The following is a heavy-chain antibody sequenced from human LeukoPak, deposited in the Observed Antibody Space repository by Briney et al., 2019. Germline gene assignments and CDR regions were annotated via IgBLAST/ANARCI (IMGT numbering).Heavy chain of an antibody. CDR1: GFTFSSYA. D-gene: IGHD2-2*02. CDR2: ISYDGSNK. J-gene: IGHJ6*02. CDR3: AREDCSSTSCYKTPDYYGMDV. Sequence: GGSLRLSCAVSGFTFSSYAMHWVRQAPGKGLEWVAVISYDGSNKYYADSVKGRLTISRDNSKNTLYLQMNSLRAEDTAVYYCAREDCSSTSCYKTPDYYGMDVWGQGTTVTVSS. V-gene: IGHV3-30-3*01.